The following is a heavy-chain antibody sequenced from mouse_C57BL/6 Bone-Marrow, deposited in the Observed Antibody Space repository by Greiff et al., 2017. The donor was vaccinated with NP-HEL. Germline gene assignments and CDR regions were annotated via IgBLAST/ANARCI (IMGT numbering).Heavy chain of an antibody. V-gene: IGHV5-4*01. CDR1: GFTFSSFA. Sequence: EVMLVESGGGLVKPGGSLKLSCAASGFTFSSFAMSWVRQTPEKRLEWVATISDGGSYTYSPDNVKGRFPISRDNAKNNLYLQMSHLKSEDTAMYYCARDWAYGSSSWFAYWGQGTLVTVSA. D-gene: IGHD1-1*01. J-gene: IGHJ3*01. CDR3: ARDWAYGSSSWFAY. CDR2: ISDGGSYT.